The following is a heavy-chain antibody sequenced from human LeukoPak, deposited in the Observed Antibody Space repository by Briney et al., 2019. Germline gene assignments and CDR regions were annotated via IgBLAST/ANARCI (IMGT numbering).Heavy chain of an antibody. CDR2: IDGGGGT. V-gene: IGHV3-23*01. CDR1: GFTFSNYA. J-gene: IGHJ4*02. Sequence: GGSLRLSCAASGFTFSNYAMNWVRQAPGKGLEWVSAIDGGGGTYYADSVKGRFTISRDNSKNTLYLQLNSLRAEDTAVYYCAKGPQGEWGQGALVTVSS. CDR3: AKGPQGE. D-gene: IGHD3-16*01.